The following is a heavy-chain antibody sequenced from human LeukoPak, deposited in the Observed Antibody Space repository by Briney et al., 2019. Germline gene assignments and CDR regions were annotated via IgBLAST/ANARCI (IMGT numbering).Heavy chain of an antibody. D-gene: IGHD6-13*01. CDR1: GCTFSSYA. Sequence: GGSLRLSCAASGCTFSSYAMSWVRKPQGKGLEWVSAISGSGGSTYYADSVKGRFTISRDNSKDTLYLQMNGLRAEDTAVYFCAKQSAGSAAWYSLHYDFWGQGTLVTVSS. V-gene: IGHV3-23*01. CDR3: AKQSAGSAAWYSLHYDF. CDR2: ISGSGGST. J-gene: IGHJ4*02.